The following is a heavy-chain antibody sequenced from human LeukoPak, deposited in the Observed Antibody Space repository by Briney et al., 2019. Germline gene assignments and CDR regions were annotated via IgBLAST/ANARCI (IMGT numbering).Heavy chain of an antibody. V-gene: IGHV4-39*01. CDR1: GGSISSRNHY. J-gene: IGHJ4*02. CDR3: SRHVNTFDY. CDR2: IFYTGNT. Sequence: SETLSLTCSVSGGSISSRNHYWGWIRQPRGKGLEWIGSIFYTGNTYYNPSLRSRVTMSVDTSKNHFSLNLSSVTAADMAVYYCSRHVNTFDYWGQGALVTVSS.